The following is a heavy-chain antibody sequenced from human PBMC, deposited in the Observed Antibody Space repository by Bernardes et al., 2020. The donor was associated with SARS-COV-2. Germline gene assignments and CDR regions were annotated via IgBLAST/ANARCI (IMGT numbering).Heavy chain of an antibody. V-gene: IGHV1-24*01. J-gene: IGHJ5*02. Sequence: ASVKVSCKVSGYTLTELSMHWVRQAPGKGLEWMGGFDPEDGETIYAQKFQGRVTMTEDTSTDTAYMELSSLRSEDTAVYYCATTPMVQGFMRARNWFDPWGQGTLVTVSS. D-gene: IGHD3-10*01. CDR1: GYTLTELS. CDR3: ATTPMVQGFMRARNWFDP. CDR2: FDPEDGET.